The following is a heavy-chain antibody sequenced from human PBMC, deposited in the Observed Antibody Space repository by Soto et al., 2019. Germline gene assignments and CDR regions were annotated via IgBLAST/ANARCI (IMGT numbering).Heavy chain of an antibody. Sequence: PGGSLRLSCVASGFIFSSYAMNWVRQAPGKGLEWVSGISGSGVSSYYADSVKGRFTISRDRSKNTLYLQMNSLRAEDTAVYYCAKARSGNYQYYFDYWGQGTLVTVSS. CDR1: GFIFSSYA. CDR2: ISGSGVSS. D-gene: IGHD3-22*01. CDR3: AKARSGNYQYYFDY. V-gene: IGHV3-23*01. J-gene: IGHJ4*02.